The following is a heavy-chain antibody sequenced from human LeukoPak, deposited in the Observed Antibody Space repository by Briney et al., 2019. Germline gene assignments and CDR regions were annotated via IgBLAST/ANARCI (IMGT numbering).Heavy chain of an antibody. CDR3: ARDLYGGSCYAY. Sequence: PSETLSLTCAVYGGSFSGYYWSWIRQPPGKGLEWIGEISHSGSTNYNPSLKSRVTISVDTSKNQFSLKLSSVTAADTAVYYCARDLYGGSCYAYWGQGTLVTVSS. CDR1: GGSFSGYY. J-gene: IGHJ4*02. D-gene: IGHD2-15*01. V-gene: IGHV4-34*01. CDR2: ISHSGST.